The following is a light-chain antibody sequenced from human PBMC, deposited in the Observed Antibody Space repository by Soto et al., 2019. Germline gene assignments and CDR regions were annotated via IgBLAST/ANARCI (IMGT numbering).Light chain of an antibody. Sequence: EMVMTQSPATLSVSPGEAATLSCRASQSIATNLAWYQQKPGQAPRLLIYGAFTRATGIPARFTGSGSETDXTLTISXLQAEDFGXYYCXXYHYLWTFGQGTKVEIK. J-gene: IGKJ1*01. CDR1: QSIATN. V-gene: IGKV3-15*01. CDR2: GAF. CDR3: XXYHYLWT.